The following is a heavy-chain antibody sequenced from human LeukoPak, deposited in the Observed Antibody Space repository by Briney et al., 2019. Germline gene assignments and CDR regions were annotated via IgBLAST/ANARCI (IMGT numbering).Heavy chain of an antibody. CDR2: IVVGSGNT. Sequence: TSVKVSCKASGFTFTSSAIQWVRQARGQRLEWIGWIVVGSGNTNYAQKFQERVTITRDMSTSTAYMELSSLRSEDTAVYYCAAEERIVATISVNWGQGTLVTVSS. CDR1: GFTFTSSA. J-gene: IGHJ4*02. D-gene: IGHD5-12*01. CDR3: AAEERIVATISVN. V-gene: IGHV1-58*02.